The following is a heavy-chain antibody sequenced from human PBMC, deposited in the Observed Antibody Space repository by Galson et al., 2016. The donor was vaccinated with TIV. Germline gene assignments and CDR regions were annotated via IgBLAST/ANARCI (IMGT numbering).Heavy chain of an antibody. Sequence: LSLTCTVSGDSVTTNFWTWIRRPAGKGLEWLGRMYAGGSSDYNPSLNSRLTISVDRSSNRFSLTLRSVTAADTAVYYCAREYSGTFRYFDYWGRGTHVTVSS. CDR2: MYAGGSS. V-gene: IGHV4-4*07. J-gene: IGHJ4*02. CDR1: GDSVTTNF. D-gene: IGHD5-12*01. CDR3: AREYSGTFRYFDY.